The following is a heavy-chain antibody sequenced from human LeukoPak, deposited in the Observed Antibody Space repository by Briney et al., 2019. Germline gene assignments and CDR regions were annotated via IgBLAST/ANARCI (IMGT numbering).Heavy chain of an antibody. J-gene: IGHJ4*02. D-gene: IGHD2-2*01. CDR2: IYYSGST. CDR3: ARGGPEYCSSTSCYESDY. CDR1: GGSISSSSYY. Sequence: SETLSLTCTVSGGSISSSSYYWGWIRQPPGKGLEWIGSIYYSGSTYYNPSLKSRVTISVDTSKNQFSLKLSSVTAADTAVYYCARGGPEYCSSTSCYESDYWGQGTLVTVSS. V-gene: IGHV4-39*01.